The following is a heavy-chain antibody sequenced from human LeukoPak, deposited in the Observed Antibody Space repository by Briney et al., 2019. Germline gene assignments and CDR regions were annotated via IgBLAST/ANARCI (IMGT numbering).Heavy chain of an antibody. J-gene: IGHJ4*02. V-gene: IGHV3-23*01. CDR3: ARDLWYSSSEIAFDS. Sequence: PGGSLRLSCAASGFTFSSNTMSWVRQAPGKGLEWVSSISGSGGSTYYADTVKGRFTISRDNSKNTLYLQMNSLRAEDTAIYYCARDLWYSSSEIAFDSWGQGTLVTVSS. CDR2: ISGSGGST. CDR1: GFTFSSNT. D-gene: IGHD6-13*01.